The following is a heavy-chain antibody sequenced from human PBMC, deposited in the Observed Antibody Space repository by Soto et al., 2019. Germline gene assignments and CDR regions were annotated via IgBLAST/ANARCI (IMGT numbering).Heavy chain of an antibody. Sequence: EVQLVESGGGLIQPGGSLRLSCAASGFTVTNNYMGWVRQAPGKGLDWVSITYGGGSTYYADSVKGRFNISSNSSTNMLYLEMTSLRAEDTALYYCARGITEIVFVAGASLPPWDFDIWGRGTLVTVSS. J-gene: IGHJ2*01. V-gene: IGHV3-53*01. D-gene: IGHD2-15*01. CDR3: ARGITEIVFVAGASLPPWDFDI. CDR1: GFTVTNNY. CDR2: TYGGGST.